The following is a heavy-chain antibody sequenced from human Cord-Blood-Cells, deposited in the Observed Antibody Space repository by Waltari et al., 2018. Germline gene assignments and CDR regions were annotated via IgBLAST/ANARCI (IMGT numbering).Heavy chain of an antibody. CDR2: IYYSGST. CDR3: ARAPDYGDYLGSAIDY. Sequence: QVQLQESGPGLVKPSQTLSLTCTVSGGSISSGGSYWTWIRQPPGKGLEWIGYIYYSGSTYYNPSLKSRVTISVDTSKNQFSLKLSSVTAADTAVYYCARAPDYGDYLGSAIDYWGQGTLVTVSS. V-gene: IGHV4-31*03. D-gene: IGHD4-17*01. J-gene: IGHJ4*02. CDR1: GGSISSGGSY.